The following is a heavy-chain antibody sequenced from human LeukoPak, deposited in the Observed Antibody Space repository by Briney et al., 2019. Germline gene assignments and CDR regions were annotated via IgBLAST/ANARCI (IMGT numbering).Heavy chain of an antibody. D-gene: IGHD3-22*01. CDR1: GPSMKSDIFY. V-gene: IGHV4-61*02. J-gene: IGHJ3*02. CDR3: ASFSSGYSLDAFDI. CDR2: IYTGGST. Sequence: SETLSLTCTVSGPSMKSDIFYWSWIRQPAGKRLEWIGRIYTGGSTNYNPSLKSRVTISVDTSKNQFSLKLSSVTAADTAVYYCASFSSGYSLDAFDIWGQGTMVTVSS.